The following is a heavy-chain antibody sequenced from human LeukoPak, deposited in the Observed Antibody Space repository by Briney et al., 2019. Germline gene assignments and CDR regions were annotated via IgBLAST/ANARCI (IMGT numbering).Heavy chain of an antibody. CDR1: GGSFSGYY. CDR2: INHSGST. D-gene: IGHD5-24*01. Sequence: ASETLSLTCAVYGGSFSGYYWSWIRQPPGKGLEWIGEINHSGSTNYNPSLKSRVTISVDTSKNQFSLKLSSVTAADTAVYYCARREMATIMDYWGQGTLVTVSS. J-gene: IGHJ4*02. V-gene: IGHV4-34*01. CDR3: ARREMATIMDY.